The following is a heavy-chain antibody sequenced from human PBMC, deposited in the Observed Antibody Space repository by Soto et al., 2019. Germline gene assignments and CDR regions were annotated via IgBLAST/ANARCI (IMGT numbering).Heavy chain of an antibody. V-gene: IGHV3-23*01. D-gene: IGHD3-22*01. J-gene: IGHJ4*02. CDR2: ISGSGGST. CDR3: AKGPIVVVIQVFDY. CDR1: GFTFSSYA. Sequence: PGGSLILSCAASGFTFSSYAMSWVRQTPGKGLEWVSAISGSGGSTYYADSVKGRFTISRDNSKNTLYLQMNSLRAEDTAVYYCAKGPIVVVIQVFDYWGQGTLVTVSS.